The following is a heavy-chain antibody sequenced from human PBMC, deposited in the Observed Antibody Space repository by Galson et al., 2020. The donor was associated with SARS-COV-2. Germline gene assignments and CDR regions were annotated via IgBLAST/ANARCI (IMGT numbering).Heavy chain of an antibody. V-gene: IGHV1-46*01. CDR3: ASGQQPQNPYTSGQPYAFDI. Sequence: ASVKVSCKASGYTFTAYYMHWVRQAPGQGLEWMGIINPSAGSTTYAQKFQGRVMMTRDTSTNTVFMQLSGLRSEDTAVYYCASGQQPQNPYTSGQPYAFDIWGQGTMVTVSS. CDR1: GYTFTAYY. CDR2: INPSAGST. D-gene: IGHD3-16*02. J-gene: IGHJ3*02.